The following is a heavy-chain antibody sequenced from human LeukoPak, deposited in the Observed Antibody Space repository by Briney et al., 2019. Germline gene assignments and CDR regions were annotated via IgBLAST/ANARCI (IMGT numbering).Heavy chain of an antibody. V-gene: IGHV1-69*01. D-gene: IGHD4-17*01. Sequence: SVKVSCKASGGTFSTSAISWVRETPGQGLEWMGGIIPIFGTANYAQKFQGRVTITADESTSTAYMELSSLRAEDTAVYCGTSGSTVTRCMDYWGQGTLVTVSS. CDR1: GGTFSTSA. J-gene: IGHJ4*02. CDR3: TSGSTVTRCMDY. CDR2: IIPIFGTA.